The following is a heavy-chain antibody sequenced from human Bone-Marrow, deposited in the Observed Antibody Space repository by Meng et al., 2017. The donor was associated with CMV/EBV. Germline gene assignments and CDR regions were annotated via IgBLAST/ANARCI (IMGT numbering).Heavy chain of an antibody. CDR3: ARHGRGQQLVGGNWFDP. D-gene: IGHD6-13*01. V-gene: IGHV4-59*01. CDR2: IHYSGST. Sequence: GSLRLSCTVSGGSISSYYWSWIRQPPGKGLEWIGYIHYSGSTNYNPSLKSRVTISVDTSKNQFSLKLSSVTAADTAVYYCARHGRGQQLVGGNWFDPWGQGTLVTVSS. J-gene: IGHJ5*02. CDR1: GGSISSYY.